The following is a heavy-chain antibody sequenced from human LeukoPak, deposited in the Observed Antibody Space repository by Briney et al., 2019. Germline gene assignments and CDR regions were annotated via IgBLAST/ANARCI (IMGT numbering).Heavy chain of an antibody. D-gene: IGHD4-17*01. CDR2: INHSGST. CDR3: ARIVSYGDYDYYYYYGMDV. V-gene: IGHV4-34*01. CDR1: GGPFSGYY. Sequence: SETLSLTCAVYGGPFSGYYWSWIRQPPGKGLEWIGEINHSGSTNYNPSLKSRVTISVDTSKNQFSLKLSSVTAADTAVYYCARIVSYGDYDYYYYYGMDVWGQGTTVTVSS. J-gene: IGHJ6*02.